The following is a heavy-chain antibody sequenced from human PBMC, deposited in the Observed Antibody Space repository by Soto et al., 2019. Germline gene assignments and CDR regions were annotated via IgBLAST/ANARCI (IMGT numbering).Heavy chain of an antibody. Sequence: PGGSLRLSCAASGFTFSSYSMNWARQAPGKGLEWVSYISSSSSTIYYADSVKGRFTISRDNAKNSLYLQMNSLRAEDTAVYYCESLYDSSYFGYWGQXALVPVSP. CDR2: ISSSSSTI. CDR1: GFTFSSYS. CDR3: ESLYDSSYFGY. D-gene: IGHD3-22*01. J-gene: IGHJ4*02. V-gene: IGHV3-48*01.